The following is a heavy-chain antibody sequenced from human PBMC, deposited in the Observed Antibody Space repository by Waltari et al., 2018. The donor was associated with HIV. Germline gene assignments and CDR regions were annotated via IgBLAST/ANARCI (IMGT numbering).Heavy chain of an antibody. CDR1: GFTFSSYW. Sequence: EVQLVESGGGLVQPGGSLRLSCAASGFTFSSYWMHWVRQAPGKGLVWVSRINRYGSSTSYADSVKGRFTISRDNAKNTLYLQMNSLRAEDTAVYYCARGGLGSQRPSTGMDVWGQGTTVTVSS. V-gene: IGHV3-74*01. D-gene: IGHD1-26*01. J-gene: IGHJ6*02. CDR3: ARGGLGSQRPSTGMDV. CDR2: INRYGSST.